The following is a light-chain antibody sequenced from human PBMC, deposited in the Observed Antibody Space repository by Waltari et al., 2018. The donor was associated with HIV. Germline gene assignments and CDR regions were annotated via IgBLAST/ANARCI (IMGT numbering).Light chain of an antibody. Sequence: DIQMTQSPSPLSASVGDSVTITCRASQTVSHKVNWYQQKPGKAPQLLIYDGSILESGVPSRFSGGGSGTDFTLTITSLQPDDFVTYFCQQSYSSPLTVGPGTKLDSK. CDR1: QTVSHK. J-gene: IGKJ3*01. V-gene: IGKV1-39*01. CDR3: QQSYSSPLT. CDR2: DGS.